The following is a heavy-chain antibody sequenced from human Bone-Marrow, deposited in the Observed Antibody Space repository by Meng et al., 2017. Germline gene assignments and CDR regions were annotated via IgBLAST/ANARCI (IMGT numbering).Heavy chain of an antibody. V-gene: IGHV4-31*01. CDR2: IYYSGST. CDR1: GGSISSGGYY. CDR3: ARVGYSGSRVTSYYFDY. D-gene: IGHD1-26*01. J-gene: IGHJ4*02. Sequence: QGPLPESGPGLVKPSQTLSLTCTVSGGSISSGGYYWSWIRQHPGKGLEWIGYIYYSGSTYYNPSLKSLVTISVDTSKNQFSLKLSSVTAADTAVYYCARVGYSGSRVTSYYFDYWGQGTLVTASS.